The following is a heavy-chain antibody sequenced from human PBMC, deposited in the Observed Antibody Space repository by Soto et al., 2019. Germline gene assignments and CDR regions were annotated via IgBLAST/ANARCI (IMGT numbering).Heavy chain of an antibody. J-gene: IGHJ4*02. CDR1: GFSLTTNGVG. CDR2: IYWDADK. V-gene: IGHV2-5*02. CDR3: AYCGYYSSSWFPAY. D-gene: IGHD6-13*01. Sequence: QITLKESGPSLVIPTQTLTLTCTFSGFSLTTNGVGVGWIRQSPGEALEWLALIYWDADKRYSPSLKSRLTITKGTSKNQVVLTMTNMDSVYTATYYCAYCGYYSSSWFPAYWGQGTLVTVSS.